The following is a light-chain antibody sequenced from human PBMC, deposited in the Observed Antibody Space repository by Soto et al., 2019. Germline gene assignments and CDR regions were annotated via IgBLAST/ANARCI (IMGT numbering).Light chain of an antibody. J-gene: IGKJ1*01. CDR1: QSLLHQDVKTY. Sequence: VLTQSLVALSITTGQPAYIFCKSSQSLLHQDVKTYFDWYQQKPGKLPQLLIYAVSNRFSGMPDRFSGSGSGTDFTLKISRLEAEDVAIYYCMQTIRLPWTFGQGTKVDNK. V-gene: IGKV2D-29*01. CDR2: AVS. CDR3: MQTIRLPWT.